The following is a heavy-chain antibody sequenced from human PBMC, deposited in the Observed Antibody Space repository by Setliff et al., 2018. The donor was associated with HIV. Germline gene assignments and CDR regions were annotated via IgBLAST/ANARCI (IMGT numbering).Heavy chain of an antibody. D-gene: IGHD5-18*01. J-gene: IGHJ4*02. V-gene: IGHV3-15*01. CDR3: TTGPESSYGYRKDY. CDR1: GFTFSNAW. CDR2: IKSKTDGGTT. Sequence: ETLSLSCAASGFTFSNAWMSWVRQAPGKGLEWVGRIKSKTDGGTTDYAAPVKGRFTISRDDSKNTLYLQMNSLKTEDTAVYYCTTGPESSYGYRKDYWGQGTLVTVSS.